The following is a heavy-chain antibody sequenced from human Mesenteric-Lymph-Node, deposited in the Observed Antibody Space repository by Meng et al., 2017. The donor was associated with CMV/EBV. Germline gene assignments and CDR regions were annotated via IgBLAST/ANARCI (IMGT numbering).Heavy chain of an antibody. D-gene: IGHD3-10*01. Sequence: GESLKISCAASGFTFSSYAMHWVRQAPGKGLEWVAVISYDGSNKYYADSVKGRFTISRDNSKNTLYLQMNSLRAEDTAVHYCARARPFMVRGVILDYWGQGTLVTVSS. V-gene: IGHV3-30-3*01. CDR3: ARARPFMVRGVILDY. CDR2: ISYDGSNK. J-gene: IGHJ4*02. CDR1: GFTFSSYA.